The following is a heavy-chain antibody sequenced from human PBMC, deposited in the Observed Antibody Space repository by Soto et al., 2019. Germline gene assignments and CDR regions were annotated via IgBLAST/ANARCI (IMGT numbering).Heavy chain of an antibody. V-gene: IGHV3-23*01. CDR3: AKDRGYYDSSGPGGY. D-gene: IGHD3-22*01. CDR1: GFTFSSYA. CDR2: ISGSGGST. J-gene: IGHJ4*02. Sequence: HPGGSLRLSCAASGFTFSSYAMSWVRQAPGKGLEWVSAISGSGGSTYYADSVKGRFTISRDNSKNTLYLQMNSLRAEDTAVYYCAKDRGYYDSSGPGGYWGQGTLVTVSS.